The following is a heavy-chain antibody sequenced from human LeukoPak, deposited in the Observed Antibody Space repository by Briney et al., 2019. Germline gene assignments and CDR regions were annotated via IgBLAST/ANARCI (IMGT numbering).Heavy chain of an antibody. CDR3: AKDLSLGMLSTSDY. Sequence: GGSLRLSCAASGFTFSSYAMSWVRQAPGKGLEWISAISGSGGSTYYADSVKGRFTISRDNSKNTLYLQMNSLRAEDTAVYYCAKDLSLGMLSTSDYWGQGTLVSVSS. CDR1: GFTFSSYA. CDR2: ISGSGGST. D-gene: IGHD2-8*01. V-gene: IGHV3-23*01. J-gene: IGHJ4*02.